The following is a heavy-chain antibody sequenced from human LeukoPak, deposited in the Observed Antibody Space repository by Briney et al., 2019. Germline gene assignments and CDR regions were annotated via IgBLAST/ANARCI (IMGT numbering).Heavy chain of an antibody. CDR3: ARGQWLPTDAFDI. D-gene: IGHD6-19*01. CDR2: IKQDGSEK. Sequence: GGSLRLSCAASGFTFRSYWMSWVRLAPGKGLEWVANIKQDGSEKNYVDSVKGRFTISRDNAKNSLYLQMNSLRAEDTAVYYCARGQWLPTDAFDIWGQGTMVTVSS. J-gene: IGHJ3*02. CDR1: GFTFRSYW. V-gene: IGHV3-7*01.